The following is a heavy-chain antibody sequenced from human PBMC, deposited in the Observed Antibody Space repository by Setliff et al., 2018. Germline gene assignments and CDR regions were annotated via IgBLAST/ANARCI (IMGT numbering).Heavy chain of an antibody. V-gene: IGHV4-34*01. CDR1: GDSFSGYF. Sequence: SETLSLTCAVYGDSFSGYFWTWIRQPPGKGLEWIGDNYNPSLKSRLTISVDTSKNQFSLSLSSVTAADTAVYYCAGGAFGSRWYVRPWFDPWGQGTLVTVSS. D-gene: IGHD6-13*01. CDR3: AGGAFGSRWYVRPWFDP. J-gene: IGHJ5*02.